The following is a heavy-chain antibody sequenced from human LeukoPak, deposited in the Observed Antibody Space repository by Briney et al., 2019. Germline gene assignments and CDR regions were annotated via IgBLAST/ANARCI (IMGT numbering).Heavy chain of an antibody. J-gene: IGHJ3*02. CDR2: INHSGST. D-gene: IGHD3-22*01. CDR1: GGSFSGYY. V-gene: IGHV4-34*01. CDR3: ARERGDKWLQRTDAFDI. Sequence: SDTLSLTCAVYGGSFSGYYWSWIRQPPGKGLEWIGEINHSGSTNYNPSLKSRVTISVDTSKNQVSLKLSSVTAADTAVYYCARERGDKWLQRTDAFDIWGQGTMVTVSS.